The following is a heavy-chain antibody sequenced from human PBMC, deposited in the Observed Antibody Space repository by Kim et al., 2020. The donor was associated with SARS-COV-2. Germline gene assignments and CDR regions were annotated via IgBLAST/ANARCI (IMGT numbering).Heavy chain of an antibody. D-gene: IGHD6-13*01. V-gene: IGHV1-69*13. J-gene: IGHJ3*02. Sequence: SVKVSCKASGGTFSSYAISWVRQAPGQGLEWMGGIIPIFGTANYAQKFQGRVTITADESTSTAYMELSSLRSEDTAVYYCARDSGGPEFEEYSSSWYGTTVTTGPAFDIWGQGTMVTVSS. CDR3: ARDSGGPEFEEYSSSWYGTTVTTGPAFDI. CDR2: IIPIFGTA. CDR1: GGTFSSYA.